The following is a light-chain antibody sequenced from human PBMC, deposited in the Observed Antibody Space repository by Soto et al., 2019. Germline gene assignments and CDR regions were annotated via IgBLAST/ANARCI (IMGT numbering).Light chain of an antibody. CDR3: SSYTSSSTLFV. Sequence: QSVLTQPASVSGSPGQSITISCTGTSSDVGGYNYVSWYQQQPGKAPKLMIYEVSNRPSGVSNRFSGSRSGNTASLTISGLQAEDEADYYCSSYTSSSTLFVFGTGTKLTGL. J-gene: IGLJ1*01. V-gene: IGLV2-14*01. CDR1: SSDVGGYNY. CDR2: EVS.